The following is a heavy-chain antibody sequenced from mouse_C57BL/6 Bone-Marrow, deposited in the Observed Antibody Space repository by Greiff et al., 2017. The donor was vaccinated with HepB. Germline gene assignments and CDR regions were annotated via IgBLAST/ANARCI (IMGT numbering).Heavy chain of an antibody. CDR2: INPSSGYT. V-gene: IGHV1-4*01. CDR1: GYTFTSYT. Sequence: QVQLKESGAELARPGASVKMSCKASGYTFTSYTMHWVKQRPGQGLEWIGYINPSSGYTKYNHKFKDKATLTADKSSSTAYMQLSSLTSEDSAVYCWAFYDYDYFDYWGRSTTLTVSS. D-gene: IGHD2-4*01. CDR3: AFYDYDYFDY. J-gene: IGHJ2*01.